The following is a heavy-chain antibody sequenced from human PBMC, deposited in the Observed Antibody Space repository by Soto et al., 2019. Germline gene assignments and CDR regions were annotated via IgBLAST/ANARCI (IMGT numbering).Heavy chain of an antibody. J-gene: IGHJ4*02. CDR1: GGSFSGYY. D-gene: IGHD2-21*02. CDR2: INYSGRT. CDR3: ARGGYGGNSGLGHLDS. Sequence: QVQLQQWGAGLLKPSETLSLPCAVYGGSFSGYYWSWIRQPPGEGLEWIGEINYSGRTNYNPSLESRVTISVDTSKNQFSLKVSSVTAADTAVYYCARGGYGGNSGLGHLDSWGQGTLVTVSS. V-gene: IGHV4-34*01.